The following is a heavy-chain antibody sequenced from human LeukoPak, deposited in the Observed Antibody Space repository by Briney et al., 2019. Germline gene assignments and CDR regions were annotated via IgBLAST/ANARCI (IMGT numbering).Heavy chain of an antibody. CDR2: IYSGGST. Sequence: LGGSLRLSCAASGFTVSSNYMSWVRQAPGKGLEWVSVIYSGGSTYYADSVKGRFTISRDNSKNTLYLQMNSLRAEDTAVYYCARVTTMIHYFDYWGQGTLVTVSS. V-gene: IGHV3-66*01. CDR1: GFTVSSNY. J-gene: IGHJ4*02. CDR3: ARVTTMIHYFDY. D-gene: IGHD3-22*01.